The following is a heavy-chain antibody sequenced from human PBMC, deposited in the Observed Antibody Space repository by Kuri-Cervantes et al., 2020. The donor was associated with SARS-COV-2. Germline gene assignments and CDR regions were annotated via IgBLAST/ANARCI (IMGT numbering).Heavy chain of an antibody. J-gene: IGHJ4*02. CDR3: ARVAGDPYYFDY. CDR2: IRYDGSNK. D-gene: IGHD7-27*01. Sequence: GESLKISCAASGFTFSSYGMHWVRQAPGKGLEWVAFIRYDGSNKYYADSVKGRFTISRDNSKNTLYLQMNSLRAEDTAVYYCARVAGDPYYFDYWGQGTLVTVSS. V-gene: IGHV3-30*02. CDR1: GFTFSSYG.